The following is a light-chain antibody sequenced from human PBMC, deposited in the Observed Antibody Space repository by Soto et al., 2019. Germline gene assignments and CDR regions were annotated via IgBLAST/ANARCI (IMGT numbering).Light chain of an antibody. V-gene: IGKV1-9*01. CDR2: AAS. CDR1: QGITSY. Sequence: DIQLTQSPSFLSASVGDRVTITCRASQGITSYLAWYQQKPGKAPNLLIFAASTLQSGVPSRFSGSGFGTEFTLTINSLQPEDFATYYCQQLNSYPQTFGQGTKVEIK. J-gene: IGKJ1*01. CDR3: QQLNSYPQT.